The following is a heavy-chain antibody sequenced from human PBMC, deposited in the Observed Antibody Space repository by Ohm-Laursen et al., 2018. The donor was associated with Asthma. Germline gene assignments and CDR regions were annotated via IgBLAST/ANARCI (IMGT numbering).Heavy chain of an antibody. CDR2: ISAGGDTT. D-gene: IGHD7-27*01. Sequence: SLRLSCAATGFSYSSYAMTWVRQAPGQGLEWLSCISAGGDTTYCADSVKGRFTISRDNSKNTLYLQMNSLRAADTAVYYCATFNWGSRGFDFWGQGALVTVSP. J-gene: IGHJ4*02. CDR3: ATFNWGSRGFDF. CDR1: GFSYSSYA. V-gene: IGHV3-23*01.